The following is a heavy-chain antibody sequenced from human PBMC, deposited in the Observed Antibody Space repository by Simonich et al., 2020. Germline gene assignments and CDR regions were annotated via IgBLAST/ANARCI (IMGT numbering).Heavy chain of an antibody. CDR1: GYTFTGYY. J-gene: IGHJ6*03. D-gene: IGHD7-27*01. CDR3: ARGALTGDYYYMDV. CDR2: IKPNRGGT. V-gene: IGHV1-2*02. Sequence: QVQLVQSGAEVKKPGASVKVSCKASGYTFTGYYMHWVRQAPGQGLEWMGGIKPNRGGTNVAQKLQGRVTMTRETSISTAYMELSRLRSDDTAVYYCARGALTGDYYYMDVWGKGTTVTVSS.